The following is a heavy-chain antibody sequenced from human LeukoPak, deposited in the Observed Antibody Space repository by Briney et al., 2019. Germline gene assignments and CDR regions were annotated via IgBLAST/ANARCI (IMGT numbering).Heavy chain of an antibody. CDR3: ARGPIAARQGSGYYFDY. CDR2: IYYSGST. D-gene: IGHD6-6*01. Sequence: PSETLSLTCTVSGGSISSSSYYWGWIRQPPGKGLEWIGSIYYSGSTYYNPSLKSRVTISVDTSKNQFSLKLSSVTAADTAVYYCARGPIAARQGSGYYFDYWGQGTLVTVSS. J-gene: IGHJ4*02. V-gene: IGHV4-39*01. CDR1: GGSISSSSYY.